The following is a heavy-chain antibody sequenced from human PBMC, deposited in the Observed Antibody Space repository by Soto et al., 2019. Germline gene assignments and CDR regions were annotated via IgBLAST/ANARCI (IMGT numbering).Heavy chain of an antibody. CDR3: ARASGVDYGDYLAY. Sequence: VGSLRLSCAASGFTFSGSAMHWVRQASGKGLEWVGRIRSKANSYATAYAASVKGRFTISRDDSKNTAYLQMNSLKTEDTAVYYCARASGVDYGDYLAYWGQGTLVTVSS. J-gene: IGHJ4*02. V-gene: IGHV3-73*01. CDR1: GFTFSGSA. CDR2: IRSKANSYAT. D-gene: IGHD4-17*01.